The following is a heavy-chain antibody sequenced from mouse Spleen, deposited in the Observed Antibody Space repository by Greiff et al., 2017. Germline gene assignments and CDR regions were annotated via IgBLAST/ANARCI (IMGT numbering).Heavy chain of an antibody. CDR1: GFSLTSYG. J-gene: IGHJ1*01. D-gene: IGHD1-1*01. Sequence: VQLQQSGPGLVQPSQSLSITCTVSGFSLTSYGVHWVRQSPGKGLEWLGVIWSGGSTDYNAAFISRLSISKDNSKSQVFFKMNSLQADDTAIYYCARNTHYGSSYWYFDVWGAGTTVTVSS. CDR3: ARNTHYGSSYWYFDV. CDR2: IWSGGST. V-gene: IGHV2-2*01.